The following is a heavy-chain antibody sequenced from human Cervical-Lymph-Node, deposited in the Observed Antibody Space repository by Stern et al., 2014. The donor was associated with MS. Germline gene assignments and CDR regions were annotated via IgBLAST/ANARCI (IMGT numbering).Heavy chain of an antibody. J-gene: IGHJ4*02. V-gene: IGHV1-69*01. CDR2: IIPIFGTA. Sequence: VQLVQSGAEVKKPGSSVKVSCKASGATFSSYAISWVRQAPGQGLEWMGGIIPIFGTANYAQKFQGRVTITADESTSTAYMELSSLRSEDTAVYYCATATQTYGDYPFWFDYWGQGTLVTVSS. CDR3: ATATQTYGDYPFWFDY. CDR1: GATFSSYA. D-gene: IGHD4-17*01.